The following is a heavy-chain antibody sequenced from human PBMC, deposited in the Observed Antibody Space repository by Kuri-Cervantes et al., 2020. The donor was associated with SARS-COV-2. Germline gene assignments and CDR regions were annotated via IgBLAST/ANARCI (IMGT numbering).Heavy chain of an antibody. CDR3: ARGESGYYSYYYYYMDV. Sequence: SVKVSCKASGGTFSSYAISWVRQAPGQGLEWMGGIIPIFGTANYAQKFQGRVTITTDESTSTAYMELSSLRSEDTAVYYCARGESGYYSYYYYYMDVWGKGTMVTVSS. V-gene: IGHV1-69*05. CDR1: GGTFSSYA. D-gene: IGHD3-22*01. CDR2: IIPIFGTA. J-gene: IGHJ6*03.